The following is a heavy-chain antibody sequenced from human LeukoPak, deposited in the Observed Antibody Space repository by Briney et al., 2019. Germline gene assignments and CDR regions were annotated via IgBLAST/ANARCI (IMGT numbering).Heavy chain of an antibody. Sequence: GGSLRLSCVASGFTFSASDIHWVRQASGKGLEWVGRIRNKANNYETIYAASVKGRFTISRDDSNNTAYLQMNSLKSEDTAVYYCTRHATELGILAPGDYWGQGTLVTVSS. D-gene: IGHD2-8*02. V-gene: IGHV3-73*01. J-gene: IGHJ4*02. CDR3: TRHATELGILAPGDY. CDR1: GFTFSASD. CDR2: IRNKANNYET.